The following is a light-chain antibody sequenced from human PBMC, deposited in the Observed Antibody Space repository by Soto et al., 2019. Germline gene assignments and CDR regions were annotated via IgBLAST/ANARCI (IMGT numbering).Light chain of an antibody. CDR3: LQDATYPYT. CDR1: QDVRND. J-gene: IGKJ2*01. CDR2: AIS. Sequence: AVQMTQSPSSLSASVGDRVTITCRASQDVRNDLGWYQQKPGQAPKLLSYAISTLQSGVPSRFSGSGSGTDFTLTISSLQPEDSATYYCLQDATYPYTFGQGTNLEI. V-gene: IGKV1-6*01.